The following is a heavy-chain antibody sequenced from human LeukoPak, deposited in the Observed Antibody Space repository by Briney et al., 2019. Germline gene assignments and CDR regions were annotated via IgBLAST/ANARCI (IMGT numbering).Heavy chain of an antibody. D-gene: IGHD2-15*01. CDR2: ISGSSTNT. Sequence: GGSLRLSCAASGFTFSDFYMSWIHQTPGRGLESVSYISGSSTNTNYADSVKGRFTISRDNTKNSLYLQMNSLRAEDTAIYYCTRHPAEGDYWGQGTLVTVSS. CDR3: TRHPAEGDY. J-gene: IGHJ4*02. CDR1: GFTFSDFY. V-gene: IGHV3-11*03.